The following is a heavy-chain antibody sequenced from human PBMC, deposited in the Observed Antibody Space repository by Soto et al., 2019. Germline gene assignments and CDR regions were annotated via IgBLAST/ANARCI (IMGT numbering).Heavy chain of an antibody. J-gene: IGHJ4*02. D-gene: IGHD1-26*01. CDR1: GFTFSNHW. Sequence: EVQLVESGGGLVQPGGSLRPACTASGFTFSNHWMSWVRQAPGKGLERVASIKEDGSEKYYVDSVKGRSTIYRDNAKNSLYLQMNRLRAEDTAVYYCAKVYRWGQGTLVTVSS. CDR3: AKVYR. CDR2: IKEDGSEK. V-gene: IGHV3-7*01.